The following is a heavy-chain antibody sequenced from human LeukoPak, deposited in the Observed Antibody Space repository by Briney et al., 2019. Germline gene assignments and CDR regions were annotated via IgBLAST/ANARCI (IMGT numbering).Heavy chain of an antibody. CDR2: TYYRSKWYN. J-gene: IGHJ5*02. Sequence: SQTLSLTCAISGDSVSGNSAAWNWIRQSPSRGLEWLGRTYYRSKWYNDYAVSVKSRITINPDTSKNQFSLQLNSVTPEDTAVYYCARDHYYDSSGYYWGLDPWGQGTLVTVSS. CDR1: GDSVSGNSAA. D-gene: IGHD3-22*01. CDR3: ARDHYYDSSGYYWGLDP. V-gene: IGHV6-1*01.